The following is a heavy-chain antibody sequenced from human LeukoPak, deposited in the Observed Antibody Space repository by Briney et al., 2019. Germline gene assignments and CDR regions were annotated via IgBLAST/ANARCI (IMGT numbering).Heavy chain of an antibody. J-gene: IGHJ4*02. D-gene: IGHD2-2*01. CDR1: GYTFTGYY. CDR3: ARGINYCSSTSCLDY. CDR2: INPNSGGT. Sequence: ASVKVSCXASGYTFTGYYMHWVRQAPGQGLEWMGWINPNSGGTNYAQKFQGRVTMTGDTSISTAYLELSRLRSDDTAVYYCARGINYCSSTSCLDYWGQGTLVTVSS. V-gene: IGHV1-2*02.